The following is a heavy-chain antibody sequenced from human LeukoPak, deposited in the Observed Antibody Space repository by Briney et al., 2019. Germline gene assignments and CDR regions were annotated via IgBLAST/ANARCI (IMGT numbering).Heavy chain of an antibody. J-gene: IGHJ4*02. CDR2: MNPNRGDT. CDR1: GYTFSRYD. V-gene: IGHV1-8*01. Sequence: VASVKVSCKASGYTFSRYDIHWVRQATGQGLEWMGWMNPNRGDTGYAQKFQGRVTMTRNTSISTAYMELSSLRSEDTAVYYCARDLTGGGMRPTDYWGQGTMVLVSS. D-gene: IGHD3-16*01. CDR3: ARDLTGGGMRPTDY.